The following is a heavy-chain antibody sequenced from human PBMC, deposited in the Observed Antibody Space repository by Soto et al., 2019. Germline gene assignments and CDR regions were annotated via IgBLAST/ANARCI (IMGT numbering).Heavy chain of an antibody. J-gene: IGHJ4*02. CDR1: GGSISSYY. CDR3: ARTVRGSGSYQDYFDY. CDR2: IDYSGST. D-gene: IGHD1-26*01. Sequence: QVQLQESGPGLVKPSETLSLTCTVSGGSISSYYWSWIRQPPGKGLEWIGYIDYSGSTNYNPSLKSRVTRSVGTSKNQCSLKLSSVTAADTAVYYCARTVRGSGSYQDYFDYWGQGTLVTVSS. V-gene: IGHV4-59*08.